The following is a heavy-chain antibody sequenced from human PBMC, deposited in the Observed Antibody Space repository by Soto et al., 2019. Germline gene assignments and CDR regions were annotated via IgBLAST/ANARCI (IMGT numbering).Heavy chain of an antibody. J-gene: IGHJ3*01. V-gene: IGHV3-74*01. Sequence: EVQLVESGGGLVRPGGSLRLSCAASGFTFSYYWMHWVRQAPGKGLVWVSRIHSDGSSTTYADFVKGRFIISRDNARNRVDLQLNSVRVGDTAVYYCARGDRGAFDLWGQGTVVTVSS. CDR2: IHSDGSST. D-gene: IGHD3-16*01. CDR3: ARGDRGAFDL. CDR1: GFTFSYYW.